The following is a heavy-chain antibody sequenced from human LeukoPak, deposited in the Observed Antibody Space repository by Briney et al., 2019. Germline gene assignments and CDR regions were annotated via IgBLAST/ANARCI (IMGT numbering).Heavy chain of an antibody. CDR3: ARGSGYSGRNDY. D-gene: IGHD5-12*01. CDR1: GGTFSSYA. V-gene: IGHV1-69*05. Sequence: SVKVSCKASGGTFSSYAISWVRQAPGQGLEWMGGIIPIFGTANYAQKFQGGVTITTDESTSTAYMELSSLRSEDTAVYYCARGSGYSGRNDYWGQGTLVTVSS. J-gene: IGHJ4*02. CDR2: IIPIFGTA.